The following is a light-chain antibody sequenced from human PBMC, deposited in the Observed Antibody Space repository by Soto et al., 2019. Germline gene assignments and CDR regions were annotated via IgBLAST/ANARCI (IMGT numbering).Light chain of an antibody. Sequence: EIVLTQSPATLSLSPGERATLSCRASQSVSSYLAWYQQKPGQAPRLLIYDASNRATGIPARFSGSGSGTDFNLTISSREPEDFAVYYCQQRSSWWTFGQGTKVEIK. CDR2: DAS. CDR1: QSVSSY. J-gene: IGKJ1*01. CDR3: QQRSSWWT. V-gene: IGKV3-11*01.